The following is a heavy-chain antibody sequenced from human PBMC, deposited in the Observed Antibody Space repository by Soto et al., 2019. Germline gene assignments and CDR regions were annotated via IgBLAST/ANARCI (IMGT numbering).Heavy chain of an antibody. J-gene: IGHJ4*02. CDR2: IYYSGST. D-gene: IGHD5-12*01. CDR1: GGSISGGGYY. Sequence: PSETLSLTCTVSGGSISGGGYYWSWIRQHPGKGLEWIGYIYYSGSTYYNPSLKSRVTISVDTSKNQFSLKLSSVTAADTAVYYCARGPGRDGYNSDFDYWGQGTLVTVSS. CDR3: ARGPGRDGYNSDFDY. V-gene: IGHV4-31*03.